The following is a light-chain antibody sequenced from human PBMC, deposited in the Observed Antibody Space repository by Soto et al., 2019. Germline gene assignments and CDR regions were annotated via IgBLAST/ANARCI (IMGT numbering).Light chain of an antibody. Sequence: ETLFTQSPATLSLSPGERATLSCRASQSVSSYLAWYQQTPGQPPRILIYDASNRDTGIPGRFSGSGSGTDFTLTISRLEPEDFELYYCQQRNNSPITFGQGTRLEIK. CDR3: QQRNNSPIT. CDR2: DAS. CDR1: QSVSSY. J-gene: IGKJ5*01. V-gene: IGKV3-11*01.